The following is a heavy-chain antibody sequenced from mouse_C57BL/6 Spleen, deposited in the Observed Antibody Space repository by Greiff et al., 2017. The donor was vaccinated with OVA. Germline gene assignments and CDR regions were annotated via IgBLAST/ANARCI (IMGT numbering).Heavy chain of an antibody. CDR3: ARPGRGDWFAY. J-gene: IGHJ3*01. CDR1: GYAFSSYW. Sequence: VQLQESGAELVKPGASVKISCKASGYAFSSYWMNWVKQRPGKGLEWIGQIYPGDGDTNDNGKFKGKATLTADKSSRTAYMHLSSLASEDAAVYFCARPGRGDWFAYWGQGTLVTVSA. CDR2: IYPGDGDT. D-gene: IGHD1-1*01. V-gene: IGHV1-80*01.